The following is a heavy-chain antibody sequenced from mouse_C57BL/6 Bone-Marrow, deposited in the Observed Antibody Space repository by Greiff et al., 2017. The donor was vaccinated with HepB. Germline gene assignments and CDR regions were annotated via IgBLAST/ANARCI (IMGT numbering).Heavy chain of an antibody. CDR1: GFSFNTYA. V-gene: IGHV10-1*01. Sequence: EVKVVDSGGGLVQPKGSLKLSCAASGFSFNTYAMNWVRQAPGKGLEWVARIRSKSNNYATYYADSVKDRFTISRDDSESMLYLQMNNLKTEDTAMYYCVRHWAYNWGQGTLVTVSA. D-gene: IGHD6-5*01. CDR3: VRHWAYN. J-gene: IGHJ3*01. CDR2: IRSKSNNYAT.